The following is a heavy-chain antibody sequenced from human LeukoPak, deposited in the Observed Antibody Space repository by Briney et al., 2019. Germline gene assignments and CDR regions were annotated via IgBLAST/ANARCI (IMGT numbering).Heavy chain of an antibody. CDR3: ARDQDYGDYPHWFDP. J-gene: IGHJ5*02. CDR1: VFTFSSYG. Sequence: PGRSLRLSCAAPVFTFSSYGMHSVRQAPGKGLEWVAAIWHEGSNKYYADSVKGRFTISRDNSKNTLYLQMNSLRAEDTAVYYCARDQDYGDYPHWFDPWGQGTLVTVSS. D-gene: IGHD4-17*01. CDR2: IWHEGSNK. V-gene: IGHV3-33*01.